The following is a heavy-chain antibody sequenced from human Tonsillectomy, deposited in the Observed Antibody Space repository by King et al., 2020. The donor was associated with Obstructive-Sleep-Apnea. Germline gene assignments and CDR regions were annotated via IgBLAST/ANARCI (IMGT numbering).Heavy chain of an antibody. CDR2: IYYSGSS. Sequence: QLQESGPGLVKPSQTLSLTCTVSGGSISSGDYYWSWIRQHPGKGLEWIGYIYYSGSSNYNPSLKSRVTISVDTSKNQFSLKLRSVTAADTAVYYCARAPMVRGIIRWFDPWGQGILVTVSS. CDR3: ARAPMVRGIIRWFDP. J-gene: IGHJ5*02. D-gene: IGHD3-10*01. CDR1: GGSISSGDYY. V-gene: IGHV4-31*03.